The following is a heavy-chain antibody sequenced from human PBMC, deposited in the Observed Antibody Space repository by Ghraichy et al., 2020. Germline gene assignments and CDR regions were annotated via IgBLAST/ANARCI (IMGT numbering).Heavy chain of an antibody. J-gene: IGHJ4*02. V-gene: IGHV3-33*01. CDR3: ARGTVGRGNALFDY. Sequence: LSLTCAASGFTLSCCGMHWVRQAPGKGLEWVAIIWNDGSTKYYADSVKGRFTISRDNSKNTLYLQMNSLRAEDTAVYYCARGTVGRGNALFDYWGQGTLVTISS. CDR2: IWNDGSTK. CDR1: GFTLSCCG. D-gene: IGHD4-23*01.